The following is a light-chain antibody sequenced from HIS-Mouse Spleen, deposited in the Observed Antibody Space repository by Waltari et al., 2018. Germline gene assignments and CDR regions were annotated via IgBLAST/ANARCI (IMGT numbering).Light chain of an antibody. CDR3: YSTDSSGNHRV. J-gene: IGLJ2*01. CDR1: ALPKKY. Sequence: SYELTQPPSVSVSPGQTARITCSGDALPKKYAYWYQQKSGQAPVLVIYEDSKRPSGIPAGVSGSSSGTMATLTISGAQVEDEADYYCYSTDSSGNHRVFGGGTKLTVL. CDR2: EDS. V-gene: IGLV3-10*01.